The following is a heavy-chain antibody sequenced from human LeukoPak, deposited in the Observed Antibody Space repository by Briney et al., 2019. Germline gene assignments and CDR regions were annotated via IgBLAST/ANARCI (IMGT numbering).Heavy chain of an antibody. Sequence: GESLKISCKGSGYSFTSYWIGLVRQMPGKGLEWMGIIYPGDSDTRYSPPFQGQVTISADKSISTAYLQWSSLKASDTAMYYCARKGITTRAASWWFDPWGQGTLVTVSS. D-gene: IGHD3-22*01. J-gene: IGHJ5*02. V-gene: IGHV5-51*01. CDR1: GYSFTSYW. CDR2: IYPGDSDT. CDR3: ARKGITTRAASWWFDP.